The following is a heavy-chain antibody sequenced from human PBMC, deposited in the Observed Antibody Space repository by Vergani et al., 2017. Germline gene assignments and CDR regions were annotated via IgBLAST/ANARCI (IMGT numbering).Heavy chain of an antibody. CDR2: IYYSGST. CDR3: ARDPLLWFGELSI. D-gene: IGHD3-10*01. CDR1: GGSISSSSYY. Sequence: QLQLQESGPGLVKPSETLSLTCTVSGGSISSSSYYWGWIRQHPGKGLEWIGYIYYSGSTYYNPSLKSRVTISVDTSKNQFSLKLSSVTAADTAVYYCARDPLLWFGELSIWGQGTLVTVSS. J-gene: IGHJ4*02. V-gene: IGHV4-31*03.